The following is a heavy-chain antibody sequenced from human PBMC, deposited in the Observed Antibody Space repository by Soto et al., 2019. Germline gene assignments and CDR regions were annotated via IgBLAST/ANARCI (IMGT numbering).Heavy chain of an antibody. V-gene: IGHV4-39*01. CDR1: GGYITSSRYF. CDR2: INHSGST. CDR3: ARWEGYCSGTRCPAPTEIDTLCQH. Sequence: SETLSLTCTVSGGYITSSRYFWGWIRQPPGKGLEWIGEINHSGSTNYNPSLKSRVTISIDTSKNQFSLKLSSVTAADTAVYYCARWEGYCSGTRCPAPTEIDTLCQH. J-gene: IGHJ1*01. D-gene: IGHD2-15*01.